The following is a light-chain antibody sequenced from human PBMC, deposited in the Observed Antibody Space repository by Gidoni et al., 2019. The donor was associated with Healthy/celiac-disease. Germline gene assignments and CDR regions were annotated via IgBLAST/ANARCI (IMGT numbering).Light chain of an antibody. CDR1: QSVSSSY. V-gene: IGKV3-20*01. Sequence: EIVLTQSPGTLSLSPGERATLSCRARQSVSSSYLAWYQQKPGQAPRLLIYGASSRATGIPDRFSGSGSGTDFTLTISRLDPEDFAVYYCQQYGSSPSTFGGGTKVEIK. J-gene: IGKJ4*01. CDR3: QQYGSSPST. CDR2: GAS.